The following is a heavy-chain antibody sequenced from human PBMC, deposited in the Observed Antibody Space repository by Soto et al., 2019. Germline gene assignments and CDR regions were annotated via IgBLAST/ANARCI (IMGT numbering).Heavy chain of an antibody. V-gene: IGHV3-48*03. D-gene: IGHD3-9*01. J-gene: IGHJ4*02. CDR2: IFTTGTTI. Sequence: EVQLVESGGGLVQPGGSLRLSCVASGFTFSSYSMVWVRQAPGKGLEWVSYIFTTGTTIYYADSVKGRFTVSRDNAKNSLFLLLTSLRAEDTAVYYCARDKDWAFDNWGQGTLVTVSS. CDR1: GFTFSSYS. CDR3: ARDKDWAFDN.